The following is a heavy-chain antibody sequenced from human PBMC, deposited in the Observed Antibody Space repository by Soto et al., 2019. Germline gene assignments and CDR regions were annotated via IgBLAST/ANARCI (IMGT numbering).Heavy chain of an antibody. CDR2: MNPNSGNT. CDR3: ARAIGMKQQLIDY. D-gene: IGHD6-13*01. V-gene: IGHV1-8*01. CDR1: GYTFTSYD. Sequence: SVKVSCKASGYTFTSYDINWVRQATGQGLEWMGWMNPNSGNTGYAQKFQGRVTMTRNTSISTAYMELSSLRSEDTAVYYCARAIGMKQQLIDYWGQGTLVTVSS. J-gene: IGHJ4*02.